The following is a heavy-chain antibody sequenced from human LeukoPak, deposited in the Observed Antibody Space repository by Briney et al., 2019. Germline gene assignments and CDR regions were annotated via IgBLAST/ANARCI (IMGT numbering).Heavy chain of an antibody. CDR3: ARDGNYDILTGYEY. V-gene: IGHV1-2*02. J-gene: IGHJ4*02. CDR1: GYTFTGYY. CDR2: INPNSGGT. Sequence: ASVKVSCKASGYTFTGYYMHWVRQAPGQGLEWMGWINPNSGGTNYAQKFQGRVTMTRDTSISTAYMELSRLRSDDTAVYYCARDGNYDILTGYEYWGQGTLVTVSS. D-gene: IGHD3-9*01.